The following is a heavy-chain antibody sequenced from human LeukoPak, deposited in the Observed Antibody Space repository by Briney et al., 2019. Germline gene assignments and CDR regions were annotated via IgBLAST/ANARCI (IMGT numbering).Heavy chain of an antibody. Sequence: SVKVSFKASGGTFSSYAISWVRQAPGQGLEWMGRIIPIFGIANYAQKFQGRVTITADKSTSTAYMELSSLRSEDTAVYNCARAAVDTAMVTPPLNWFDPWGQGTLVTVSS. CDR1: GGTFSSYA. CDR3: ARAAVDTAMVTPPLNWFDP. CDR2: IIPIFGIA. D-gene: IGHD5-18*01. V-gene: IGHV1-69*04. J-gene: IGHJ5*02.